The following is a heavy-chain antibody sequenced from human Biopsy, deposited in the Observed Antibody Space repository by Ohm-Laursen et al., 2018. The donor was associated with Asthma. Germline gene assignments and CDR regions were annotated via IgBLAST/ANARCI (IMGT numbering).Heavy chain of an antibody. CDR2: ISKDASTQ. CDR1: GFSFSNFA. Sequence: SLRLSCAATGFSFSNFAVHWVRQAPGKGLEWVGVISKDASTQDYADSVKGRFTMARDNSKNTLHLQMNSLSPEDTAVYYCARDFSRAIMIGGGREHYFDFWGQGTLVTVSS. D-gene: IGHD3-16*01. V-gene: IGHV3-30*01. J-gene: IGHJ4*02. CDR3: ARDFSRAIMIGGGREHYFDF.